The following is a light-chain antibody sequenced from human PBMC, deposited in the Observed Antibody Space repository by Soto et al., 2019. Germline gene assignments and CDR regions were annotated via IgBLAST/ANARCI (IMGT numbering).Light chain of an antibody. CDR3: SSYTTSNTRQIV. V-gene: IGLV2-14*01. CDR1: SSDVGGYNY. J-gene: IGLJ1*01. Sequence: QSALNQPASVSGSPGQSITISCPGTSSDVGGYNYVSWYQQHPGKAPKFMIYDVSNRPSGVSNRFSGSKSGNTASLTISGLQAEDEADYYCSSYTTSNTRQIVFGTGTKVTVL. CDR2: DVS.